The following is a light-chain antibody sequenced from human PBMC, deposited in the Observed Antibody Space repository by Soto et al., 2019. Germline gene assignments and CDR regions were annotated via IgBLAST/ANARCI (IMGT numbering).Light chain of an antibody. CDR3: QVWDSSSYQVV. V-gene: IGLV3-21*02. Sequence: SYELTQPPSVSVAPGQSAKITCGGNDIGSKGVHWYQQKPGQAPVLVVYDDSERPSGIPERFSGSNSGNTATLTISRVEVGDEADYYCQVWDSSSYQVVFGGGTKLTVL. CDR2: DDS. J-gene: IGLJ2*01. CDR1: DIGSKG.